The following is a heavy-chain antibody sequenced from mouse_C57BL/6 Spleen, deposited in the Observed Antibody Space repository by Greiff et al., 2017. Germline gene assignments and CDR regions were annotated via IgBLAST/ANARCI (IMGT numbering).Heavy chain of an antibody. V-gene: IGHV1-82*01. CDR3: ARRNDGSSYFDV. CDR1: GYAFSSSW. D-gene: IGHD1-1*01. J-gene: IGHJ1*03. Sequence: VQLQQSGPELVKPGASVKISCKASGYAFSSSWMNWVKQRPGKGLEWIGRIYPGDGDTNYNGKFKGKATLTADKSSSTAYMQLSSLTSEDSAVXFCARRNDGSSYFDVWGTGTTVTVSS. CDR2: IYPGDGDT.